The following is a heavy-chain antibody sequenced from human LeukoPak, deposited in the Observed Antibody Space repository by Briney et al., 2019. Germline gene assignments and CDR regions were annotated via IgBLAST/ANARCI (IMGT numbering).Heavy chain of an antibody. J-gene: IGHJ4*02. V-gene: IGHV1-24*01. Sequence: ASVKVSCMVSGDTLTESSTHWVRQAPGKGLEWMGGFEPEDGEAIYSQRFQGRLTLTEDTSTDTAYMELSSLTSEDTAVYFCAADLGQLLSYWGQGTLVTVSS. CDR1: GDTLTESS. CDR2: FEPEDGEA. D-gene: IGHD6-13*01. CDR3: AADLGQLLSY.